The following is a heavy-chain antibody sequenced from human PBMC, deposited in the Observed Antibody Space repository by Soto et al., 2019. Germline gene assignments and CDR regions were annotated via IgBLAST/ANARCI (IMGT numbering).Heavy chain of an antibody. V-gene: IGHV1-8*01. CDR3: AREYRSGWSKD. CDR2: MNPNSGNT. Sequence: QVQLVQSGAEVKKPGASVKVSCKASGYTVTSYDINWVRQATGQGIERMGWMNPNSGNTGYAQKSQSRVTRNRNTSISTAYMALSILRSEDTAVYYGAREYRSGWSKDWGQGTLVTVSS. D-gene: IGHD6-19*01. CDR1: GYTVTSYD. J-gene: IGHJ4*02.